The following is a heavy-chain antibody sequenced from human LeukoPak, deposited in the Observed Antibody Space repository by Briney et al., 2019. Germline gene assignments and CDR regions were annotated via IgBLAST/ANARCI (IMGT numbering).Heavy chain of an antibody. CDR2: IRSKAYGGTT. CDR3: TRDPRSGSYSDY. V-gene: IGHV3-49*03. J-gene: IGHJ4*02. Sequence: GGSLRLSCTASGFTFGDYAMSRYRQAPGKGLEWVGFIRSKAYGGTTEYAASVKGRFTISGDDSKSIAYLQMNSLKTEDTAVYYCTRDPRSGSYSDYWGQGTLVTVSS. D-gene: IGHD1-26*01. CDR1: GFTFGDYA.